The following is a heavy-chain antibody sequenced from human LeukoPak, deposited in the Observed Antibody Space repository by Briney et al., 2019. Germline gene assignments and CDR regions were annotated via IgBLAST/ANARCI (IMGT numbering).Heavy chain of an antibody. Sequence: GGSLGLSCAASGFTFSSYWMHWVRQAPGKGLVWVSRINRDGSGTIYADSVRGRFTISRDNAKNTLYLQVNSLRAEDTAVYYCARTEGTVAYDSWGQGTLVTVSS. V-gene: IGHV3-74*01. CDR1: GFTFSSYW. J-gene: IGHJ5*01. CDR3: ARTEGTVAYDS. D-gene: IGHD4-23*01. CDR2: INRDGSGT.